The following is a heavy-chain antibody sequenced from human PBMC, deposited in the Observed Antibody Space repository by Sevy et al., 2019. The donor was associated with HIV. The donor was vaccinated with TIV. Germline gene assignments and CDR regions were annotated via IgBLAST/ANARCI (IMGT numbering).Heavy chain of an antibody. Sequence: GGSLRLSCAASGFTFSSYSMNWVRQAPGKGLEWVSSISSSSSYIYYADSVKGRFTISRDNAKNSLYLQMNSLRAEDTAVYYCARDLWGSSSPYYYYYGMDVRGQGTTVTVSS. D-gene: IGHD6-6*01. V-gene: IGHV3-21*01. CDR3: ARDLWGSSSPYYYYYGMDV. J-gene: IGHJ6*02. CDR2: ISSSSSYI. CDR1: GFTFSSYS.